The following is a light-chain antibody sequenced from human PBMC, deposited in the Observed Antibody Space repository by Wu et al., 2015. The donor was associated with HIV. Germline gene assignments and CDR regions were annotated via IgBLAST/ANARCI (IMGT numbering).Light chain of an antibody. V-gene: IGKV3-15*01. Sequence: EIVMTQSPATLSVSPGERATLSCRASQSVTNNLAWYQQKPGQAPRLLIYGASTRAAGIPDRFSGSGSGTEFTLTISSLQSEDFALYYCQQYINWPRSFGQGTKLEIK. J-gene: IGKJ2*03. CDR1: QSVTNN. CDR2: GAS. CDR3: QQYINWPRS.